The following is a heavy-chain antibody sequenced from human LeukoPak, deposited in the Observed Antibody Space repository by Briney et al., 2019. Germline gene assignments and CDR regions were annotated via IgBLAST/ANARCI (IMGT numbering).Heavy chain of an antibody. Sequence: PGRSLRLSCAASGFSFSSYGMHWVRQAPGKGLEWVAVIWYGGTNDYYADSVKGRFTTSRDNSRNTLYLQMNSLRTEDTAVYSCARAAFDSIGYYLFDYWGQGTLVTVSS. CDR3: ARAAFDSIGYYLFDY. D-gene: IGHD3-22*01. CDR1: GFSFSSYG. J-gene: IGHJ4*02. V-gene: IGHV3-33*01. CDR2: IWYGGTND.